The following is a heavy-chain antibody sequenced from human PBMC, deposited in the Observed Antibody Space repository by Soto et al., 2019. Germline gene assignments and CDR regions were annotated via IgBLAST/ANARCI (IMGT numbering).Heavy chain of an antibody. Sequence: SETLSLTCTVSGDSISTNSYSWGWIRQPPGQGLEWIGYIYYSGSTYYNPSLKSRVTISVDTSKNQFSLKLSSVTAADTAVYYCARRTYYYDSSGYFIFDYWGQGTLVTVSS. V-gene: IGHV4-39*07. CDR2: IYYSGST. CDR3: ARRTYYYDSSGYFIFDY. J-gene: IGHJ4*02. CDR1: GDSISTNSYS. D-gene: IGHD3-22*01.